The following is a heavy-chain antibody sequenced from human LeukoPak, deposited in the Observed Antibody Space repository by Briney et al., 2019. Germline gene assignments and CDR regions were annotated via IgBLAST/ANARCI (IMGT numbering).Heavy chain of an antibody. D-gene: IGHD3-10*01. V-gene: IGHV3-7*05. CDR2: INQPGSDK. CDR1: GFNFNNYW. CDR3: TRGMIRGVMDDY. Sequence: GGSLRLSCAASGFNFNNYWMSLVRQAPGKGLEWVANINQPGSDKYYVDSVKGRFTISRDNAKNSLYLQMNSLRAEDTAVYYCTRGMIRGVMDDYWGQGTLVTVSS. J-gene: IGHJ4*02.